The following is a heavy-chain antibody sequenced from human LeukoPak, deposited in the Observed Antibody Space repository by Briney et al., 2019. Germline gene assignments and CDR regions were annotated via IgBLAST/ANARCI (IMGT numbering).Heavy chain of an antibody. Sequence: PGESLKISCEGSGYDFPAYWVAWVRQVPGKGLEWLGIIYPGDSTTRYNPSFQGQVTISTDKSINTAYLQWSSLKASDTAMYYCAIPYFYGSGSSNYYFGYWGQGTLVTVSS. CDR3: AIPYFYGSGSSNYYFGY. V-gene: IGHV5-51*01. D-gene: IGHD3-10*01. J-gene: IGHJ4*02. CDR2: IYPGDSTT. CDR1: GYDFPAYW.